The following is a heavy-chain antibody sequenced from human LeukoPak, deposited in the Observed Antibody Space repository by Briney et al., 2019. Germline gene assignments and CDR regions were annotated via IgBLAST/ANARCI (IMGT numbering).Heavy chain of an antibody. D-gene: IGHD3-22*01. Sequence: GGSLRLSCVASGFTFSNFWMSWVRQTPGKGLEWVANIKTDGSEKFYVDSVKGRFTISRDNTENSLYLQMNSLRAEDTAVYYCAKGSYYDSSGSFYFDYWGQGTLVTVSS. CDR3: AKGSYYDSSGSFYFDY. CDR1: GFTFSNFW. CDR2: IKTDGSEK. V-gene: IGHV3-7*01. J-gene: IGHJ4*02.